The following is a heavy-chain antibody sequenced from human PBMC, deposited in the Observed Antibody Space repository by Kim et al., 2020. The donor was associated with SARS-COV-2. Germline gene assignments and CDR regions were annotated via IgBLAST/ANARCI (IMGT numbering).Heavy chain of an antibody. V-gene: IGHV3-7*03. CDR2: IEK. Sequence: IEKHYVDSVKGRFTIARDNAKNSLYLQMSSLRAEDTAVYYCARGRTWNDYWGQGTLVTVSS. J-gene: IGHJ4*02. CDR3: ARGRTWNDY. D-gene: IGHD1-1*01.